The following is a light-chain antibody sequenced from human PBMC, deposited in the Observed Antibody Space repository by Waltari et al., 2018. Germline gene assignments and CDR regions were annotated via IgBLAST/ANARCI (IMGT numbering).Light chain of an antibody. CDR2: YTSDSDK. J-gene: IGLJ3*02. Sequence: QAVLTQPSSLSASPGASASLTCTLRSGLNVASYRIYWYQRKPGRPPQYLLRYTSDSDKQQGSGVPSRFSGSKDASANAGILLISGLQSEDEAAYYCLVWHSSTWVFGGGTNLTVL. CDR3: LVWHSSTWV. V-gene: IGLV5-45*03. CDR1: SGLNVASYR.